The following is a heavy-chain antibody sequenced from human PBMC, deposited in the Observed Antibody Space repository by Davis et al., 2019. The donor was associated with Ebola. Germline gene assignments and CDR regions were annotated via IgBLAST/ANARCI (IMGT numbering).Heavy chain of an antibody. CDR3: ARANVPNWNYVTAFDI. CDR1: GFTFSSYG. CDR2: IWYDGNNK. J-gene: IGHJ3*02. D-gene: IGHD1-7*01. Sequence: GGSLRLSCAASGFTFSSYGMHWVRQAPGKGLEWVAVIWYDGNNKYYADSVKGRFTISRDNSKNTLYLQMNSLRAEDTAVYYCARANVPNWNYVTAFDIWGQGTMVTVSS. V-gene: IGHV3-33*01.